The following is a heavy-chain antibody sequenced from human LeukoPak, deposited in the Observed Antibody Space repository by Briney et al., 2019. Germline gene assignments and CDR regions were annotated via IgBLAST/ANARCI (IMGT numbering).Heavy chain of an antibody. J-gene: IGHJ4*02. Sequence: GGSLRLSCADSGFTFNKYWMSWVRQAPGKGLEWMANINQDGSQKYYLDSVKGRFTISRDNAKSSVYLQMNSLRAEDTALYYCARGLATAAAYWGQGTLVTVSS. CDR2: INQDGSQK. V-gene: IGHV3-7*01. CDR3: ARGLATAAAY. D-gene: IGHD6-13*01. CDR1: GFTFNKYW.